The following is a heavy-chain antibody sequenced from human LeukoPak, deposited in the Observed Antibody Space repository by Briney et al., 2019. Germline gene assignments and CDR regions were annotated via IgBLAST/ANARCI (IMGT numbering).Heavy chain of an antibody. CDR2: IYYTGII. J-gene: IGHJ5*02. CDR3: ATQRLCSSGRCSSWFDP. CDR1: GVRMSNYY. D-gene: IGHD2-15*01. V-gene: IGHV4-59*08. Sequence: PSETLSLTCTVSGVRMSNYYWKWLRQAPGKGPEWIGYIYYTGIINYNPSLRSRLTISVDTSKSQFSLQLSSVTAADTAVYYCATQRLCSSGRCSSWFDPWGQGTLVTVSS.